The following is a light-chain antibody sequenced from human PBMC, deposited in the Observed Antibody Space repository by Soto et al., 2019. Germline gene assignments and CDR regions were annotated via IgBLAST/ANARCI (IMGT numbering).Light chain of an antibody. CDR3: ETWDSNTRV. CDR1: SEHSSYI. CDR2: LEGSGSY. J-gene: IGLJ1*01. V-gene: IGLV4-60*02. Sequence: QSVLTQSSSASASLGSSVKLTCTLSSEHSSYIIAWHQQQPGKAPRYLMKLEGSGSYNKGSGVPDRFSGSSSGADRYLTISNLQFEDEADYYCETWDSNTRVFGTGTKLTVL.